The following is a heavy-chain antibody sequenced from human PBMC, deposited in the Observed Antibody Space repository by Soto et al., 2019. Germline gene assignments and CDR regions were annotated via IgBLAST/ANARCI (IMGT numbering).Heavy chain of an antibody. Sequence: EVQLVESGGGLVQPGWSLRLSCAASGFTFSGYSMFWVRQAPGKGLEYVSAINTNGVNTFYAKSVKGRFTISRDNSKNTMDLQMGSLRAEDMAVYYCARGRVEDSSGWATYFDYWGQGTLVTVSS. CDR3: ARGRVEDSSGWATYFDY. CDR2: INTNGVNT. D-gene: IGHD6-19*01. V-gene: IGHV3-64*01. J-gene: IGHJ4*02. CDR1: GFTFSGYS.